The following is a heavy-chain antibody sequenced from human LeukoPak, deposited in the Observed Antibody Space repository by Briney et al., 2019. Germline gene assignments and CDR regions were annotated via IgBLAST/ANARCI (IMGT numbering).Heavy chain of an antibody. V-gene: IGHV3-30*02. CDR3: AKDVEMATPTGY. J-gene: IGHJ4*02. CDR1: GFTFSSYV. Sequence: GGSLRLSFASSGFTFSSYVMHWVRQAPGKGLEWVSFIRYDGSHKYYADSVKGRFTISRDNSKNTVYLQMNSLRAEDTAVYYCAKDVEMATPTGYWGQGTLVTVSS. D-gene: IGHD5-24*01. CDR2: IRYDGSHK.